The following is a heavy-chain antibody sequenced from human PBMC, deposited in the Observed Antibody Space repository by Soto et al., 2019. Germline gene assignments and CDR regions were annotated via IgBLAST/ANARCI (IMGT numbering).Heavy chain of an antibody. Sequence: GGSLRLSCAASGFTFSSYAMSWVRQAPGKGLEWVSAISGSGGSTYYADCVKGRVTISRDNSKNTLYLQMNSLRAEDTAVYYCANRGDYYDSSGVDYWGQGALVTVSS. J-gene: IGHJ4*02. CDR1: GFTFSSYA. V-gene: IGHV3-23*01. D-gene: IGHD3-22*01. CDR2: ISGSGGST. CDR3: ANRGDYYDSSGVDY.